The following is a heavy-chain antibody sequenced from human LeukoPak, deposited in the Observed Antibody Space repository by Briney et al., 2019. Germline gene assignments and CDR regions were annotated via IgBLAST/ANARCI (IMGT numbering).Heavy chain of an antibody. V-gene: IGHV7-4-1*02. CDR1: GYTFTSYA. CDR2: INTNTGNP. J-gene: IGHJ4*02. Sequence: GASVKVSCKASGYTFTSYAMNWVRRAPGQGLEWMGCINTNTGNPTYAQGFTGRFVFSLDTSVSTAFLQISSLKAEDTAVYYCASHSNWLDKEGGFDYWGQGTLVTVSS. CDR3: ASHSNWLDKEGGFDY. D-gene: IGHD6-13*01.